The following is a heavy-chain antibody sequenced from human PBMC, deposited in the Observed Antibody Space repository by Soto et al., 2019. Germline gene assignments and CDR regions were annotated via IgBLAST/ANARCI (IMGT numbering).Heavy chain of an antibody. Sequence: PSETLSLTCSIYSGSVSGYYWSWIRQPPGKGLEWIGEICQSGNTNYSPSLKSRVSISIDTSKKQFSLNLASVSAADTAVYYCAGAPKVNGSSQSCPDFWGRGTMVTVSS. CDR3: AGAPKVNGSSQSCPDF. CDR1: SGSVSGYY. D-gene: IGHD2-2*01. J-gene: IGHJ6*04. V-gene: IGHV4-34*01. CDR2: ICQSGNT.